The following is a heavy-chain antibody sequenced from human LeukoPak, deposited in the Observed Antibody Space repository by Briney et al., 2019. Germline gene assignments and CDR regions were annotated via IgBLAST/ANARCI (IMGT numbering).Heavy chain of an antibody. CDR1: GGSINSYY. Sequence: SETLSLTCTVSGGSINSYYWSWIRQPAGKGLEWHGRIYTSETTNYNPSLKSRVTMSVDTSKNQFSLKLSSVTAADTAVYYCAKSPPNSNYIDYWGQGTLVTVSS. CDR2: IYTSETT. V-gene: IGHV4-4*07. D-gene: IGHD4-11*01. CDR3: AKSPPNSNYIDY. J-gene: IGHJ4*02.